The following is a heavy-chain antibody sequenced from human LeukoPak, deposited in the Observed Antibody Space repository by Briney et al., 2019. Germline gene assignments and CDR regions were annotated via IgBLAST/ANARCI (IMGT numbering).Heavy chain of an antibody. CDR3: ARGRYSDSSARPYGMDV. Sequence: NTSETLSLTCAVYGGSFSGYYWSWIRQPPGKGLEWIGEINHSGSTNYNPSLKSRVTISVDTSKNQFSLKLSSVTAADTAVYYCARGRYSDSSARPYGMDVWGQGTTVTVSS. J-gene: IGHJ6*02. CDR2: INHSGST. V-gene: IGHV4-34*01. D-gene: IGHD3-22*01. CDR1: GGSFSGYY.